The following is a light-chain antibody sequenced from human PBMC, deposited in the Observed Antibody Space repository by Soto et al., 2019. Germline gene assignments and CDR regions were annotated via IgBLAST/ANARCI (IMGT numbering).Light chain of an antibody. V-gene: IGKV3-20*01. CDR1: QTVSGTS. CDR2: GAS. Sequence: EIVLTQSPGTLSLSPGERATLSCRASQTVSGTSLAWYQHKRGQAPRLLIHGASNRATGIPDRLSGSGSGTDFTLTISRLEPEDFATYFCQQLYSYPLTFGGGTTVEF. J-gene: IGKJ4*01. CDR3: QQLYSYPLT.